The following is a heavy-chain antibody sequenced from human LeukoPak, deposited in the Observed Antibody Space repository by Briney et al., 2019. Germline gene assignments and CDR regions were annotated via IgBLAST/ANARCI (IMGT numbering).Heavy chain of an antibody. D-gene: IGHD3-22*01. CDR3: ARDYYDSSGYSSPIDY. V-gene: IGHV3-21*01. CDR2: ISSSSSYI. Sequence: GGSLRLSCAASGFTFSSYSMNWVRQAPGKGVEWVSSISSSSSYIYYADSVKGRFTISRDNAKNSLYLQMNSLRAEDSAVYYCARDYYDSSGYSSPIDYWGQGTLVTVSS. CDR1: GFTFSSYS. J-gene: IGHJ4*02.